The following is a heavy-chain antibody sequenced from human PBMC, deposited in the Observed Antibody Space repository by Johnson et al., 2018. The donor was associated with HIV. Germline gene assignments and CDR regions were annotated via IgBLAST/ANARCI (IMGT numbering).Heavy chain of an antibody. J-gene: IGHJ3*02. CDR1: GFTVSSNY. CDR3: AKDNPGVSHAFDI. CDR2: ISSSGSAI. V-gene: IGHV3-11*04. D-gene: IGHD1-14*01. Sequence: VQLVESGGGLVRPGGSLRLSCAASGFTVSSNYMSWVRQAPGKGLEWVSYISSSGSAIYYAGSVKGRFTISRDNAKNSLFLQMNSLRAEDTAVYYCAKDNPGVSHAFDIWGQGTMVTVSS.